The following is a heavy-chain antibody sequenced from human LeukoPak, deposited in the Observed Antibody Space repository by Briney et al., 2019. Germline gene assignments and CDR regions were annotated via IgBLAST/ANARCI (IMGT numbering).Heavy chain of an antibody. CDR3: TYNWNDVLPN. D-gene: IGHD1-20*01. Sequence: GGSLRLSCAASGFTFSGSAMHWVRQASGKGLEWVGRIRSKANSYATAYAASVKGRFTISRDDSKNTAYLQMNSLKTEDTAVYYCTYNWNDVLPNWGQGTLVTVSS. V-gene: IGHV3-73*01. CDR2: IRSKANSYAT. CDR1: GFTFSGSA. J-gene: IGHJ4*02.